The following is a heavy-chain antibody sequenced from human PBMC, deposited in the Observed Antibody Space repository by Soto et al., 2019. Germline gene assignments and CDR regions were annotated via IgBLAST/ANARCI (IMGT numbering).Heavy chain of an antibody. V-gene: IGHV1-8*01. CDR2: MNPNSGNT. CDR3: ARDLYDSSGYYSYSVLYYYYGMDV. Sequence: GASVKVSCKASGYTFTSYDINWVRQATGQGLEWMGWMNPNSGNTGYAQKFQGRVTMTRNTSISTAYMELSSLRSEDTAVYYCARDLYDSSGYYSYSVLYYYYGMDVWGQGTTVTVSS. J-gene: IGHJ6*02. CDR1: GYTFTSYD. D-gene: IGHD3-22*01.